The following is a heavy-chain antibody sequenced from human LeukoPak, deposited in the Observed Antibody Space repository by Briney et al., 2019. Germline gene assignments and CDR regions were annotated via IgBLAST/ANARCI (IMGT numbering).Heavy chain of an antibody. CDR3: ARANPALYSLVGAIMAFDY. CDR1: GYTFTGYY. D-gene: IGHD1-26*01. Sequence: ASVKVSCKASGYTFTGYYMHWVRQAPGQGLEWMGWINPSGGSTSYAQKFQGRVTMTRDTSTSTVYMELSSLRSEDTAVYYCARANPALYSLVGAIMAFDYWGQGTLVTVSP. CDR2: INPSGGST. J-gene: IGHJ4*02. V-gene: IGHV1-46*01.